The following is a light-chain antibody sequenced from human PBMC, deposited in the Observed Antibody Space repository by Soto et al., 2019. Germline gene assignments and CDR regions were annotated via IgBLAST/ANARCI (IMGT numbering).Light chain of an antibody. CDR3: QQYSSWPPYT. CDR1: QSIRTN. V-gene: IGKV3-15*01. J-gene: IGKJ2*01. Sequence: EIVMTQSPATLSVSPGETVTLSCRAGQSIRTNLAWYQQRAGQAPRLLIFAASVRATGIPARFSGSGSGTEFTLTISSLQSEEFAVSYCQQYSSWPPYTFGQGTKLDI. CDR2: AAS.